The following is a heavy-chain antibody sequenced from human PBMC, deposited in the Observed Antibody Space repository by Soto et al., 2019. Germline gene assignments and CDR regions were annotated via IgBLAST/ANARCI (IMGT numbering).Heavy chain of an antibody. CDR3: ARDLTYYYDSRHYGMDV. CDR2: IYYSGST. Sequence: QVQLQESGPGLVKPSQTLSLTCTVSGGSISSGGYYWSWIRQHPGKGLEWIGYIYYSGSTYYNPSLKSGVTISVDTSKNQFSLKLSSVTAADTAVYYCARDLTYYYDSRHYGMDVWGQGTTVTVSS. V-gene: IGHV4-31*03. CDR1: GGSISSGGYY. J-gene: IGHJ6*02. D-gene: IGHD3-22*01.